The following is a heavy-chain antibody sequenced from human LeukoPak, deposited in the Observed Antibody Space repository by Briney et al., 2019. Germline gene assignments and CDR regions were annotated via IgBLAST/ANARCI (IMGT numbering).Heavy chain of an antibody. CDR2: IYYSGST. V-gene: IGHV4-59*11. CDR1: GGSISSHY. D-gene: IGHD3-22*01. Sequence: PSETLSLTCTVSGGSISSHYWSWIRQPPGKRLEWIAHIYYSGSTSYNPSLKSRVTISVDRSKNQFSLELSSVTAADTAVYYCARGVGYYSDSSGNFDYWAREPWSPSPQ. CDR3: ARGVGYYSDSSGNFDY. J-gene: IGHJ4*02.